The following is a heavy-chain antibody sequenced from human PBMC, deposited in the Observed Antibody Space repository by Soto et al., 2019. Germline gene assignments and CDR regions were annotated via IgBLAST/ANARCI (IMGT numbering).Heavy chain of an antibody. CDR1: GYTSTSYG. D-gene: IGHD5-18*01. CDR2: ISAYNGNT. Sequence: QVQLVQSGAEVKKPGASVKVSCKASGYTSTSYGISWVRQAPGQGLEWMGWISAYNGNTNYAQKLQGRVTMTTDTSTSTAYMELRSLRSDDTAVYYCARQMSVDTAMVGWYYYYGMDVWGQGTTVTVSS. CDR3: ARQMSVDTAMVGWYYYYGMDV. V-gene: IGHV1-18*04. J-gene: IGHJ6*02.